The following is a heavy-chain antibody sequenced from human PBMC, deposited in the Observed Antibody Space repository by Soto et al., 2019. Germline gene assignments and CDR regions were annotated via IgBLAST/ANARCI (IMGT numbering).Heavy chain of an antibody. CDR2: IKSKTDGGTT. CDR3: TKDHDYGDYARWFDP. Sequence: EVQLVESGGGLVKPGGSLRLSCAASGFTFSNAWMNWVRQAPGKGLEWVGRIKSKTDGGTTDYAAPVKGRFTISRDDSXTTLYLQMNSLKTEDTAVYYCTKDHDYGDYARWFDPWGQGTLVTVSS. CDR1: GFTFSNAW. J-gene: IGHJ5*02. V-gene: IGHV3-15*07. D-gene: IGHD4-17*01.